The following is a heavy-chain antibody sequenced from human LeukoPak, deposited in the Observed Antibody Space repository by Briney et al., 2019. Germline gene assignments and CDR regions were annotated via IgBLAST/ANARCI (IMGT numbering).Heavy chain of an antibody. Sequence: PGGSLRLSCAASGSTFSSNAMHWVRQAPGEGLDWVALISYDGSDEYYADSVKGRFTISRDNSKNTLYLQMNSLRAEDTAVYYCARGYSSSWYSDYWGQGTLVTVSS. J-gene: IGHJ4*02. CDR1: GSTFSSNA. CDR2: ISYDGSDE. V-gene: IGHV3-30-3*01. D-gene: IGHD6-13*01. CDR3: ARGYSSSWYSDY.